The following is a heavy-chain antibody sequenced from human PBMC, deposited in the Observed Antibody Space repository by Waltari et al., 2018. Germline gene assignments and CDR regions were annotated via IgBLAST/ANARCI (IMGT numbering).Heavy chain of an antibody. CDR1: GHSFTSYW. Sequence: EVQLVQSGAEVKKPGDSLKISCKGFGHSFTSYWIGWVRQMPGKGREWMEVIDPGDSDTSYTQSFPGQVTISADKAISTADLQRSSLKASDTAMYDCARQARGYYDSSGYYLDHWGQGTLVTVSS. V-gene: IGHV5-51*01. CDR3: ARQARGYYDSSGYYLDH. CDR2: IDPGDSDT. D-gene: IGHD3-22*01. J-gene: IGHJ4*02.